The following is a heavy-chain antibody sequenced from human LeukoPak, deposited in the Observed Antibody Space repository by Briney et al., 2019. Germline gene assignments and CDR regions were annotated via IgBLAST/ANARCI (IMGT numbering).Heavy chain of an antibody. CDR2: IYSGGST. CDR3: ARAGPSSSWHQFDY. Sequence: GGSLRLSCAASEFSVGSNYMTWARQAPGKGLEWVSLIYSGGSTYYADSVKGRFTISRDNSKNTLYLQMNRLRAEDTAVYYCARAGPSSSWHQFDYWGQGTLVTVSS. V-gene: IGHV3-66*01. D-gene: IGHD6-13*01. J-gene: IGHJ4*02. CDR1: EFSVGSNY.